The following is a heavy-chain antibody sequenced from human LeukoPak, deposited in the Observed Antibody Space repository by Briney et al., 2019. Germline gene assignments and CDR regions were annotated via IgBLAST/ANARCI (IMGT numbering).Heavy chain of an antibody. J-gene: IGHJ4*02. V-gene: IGHV4-34*01. CDR1: GGSFSGYY. D-gene: IGHD3-3*01. CDR3: ARGPLYYDFWSGYENKFDY. Sequence: SETLSLTCAVYGGSFSGYYWSWIRQPPGKGLEWIGEINHSGSTNYNPSLKSRVTISVDTSKNQFSLKLSSVTAADTAVYYCARGPLYYDFWSGYENKFDYWGQGTLVTVSS. CDR2: INHSGST.